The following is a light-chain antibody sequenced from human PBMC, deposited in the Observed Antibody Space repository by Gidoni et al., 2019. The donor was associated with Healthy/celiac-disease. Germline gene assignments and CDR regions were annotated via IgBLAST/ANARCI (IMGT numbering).Light chain of an antibody. J-gene: IGKJ2*01. CDR3: QQYNSYPYT. CDR2: DAS. CDR1: QSISNW. Sequence: DIQMTQSPSTLSASVGDRVTITCRASQSISNWLAWYQQKPGKAPKLLIYDASSLESGVPSRFSGSGSGTEFTLTISSLQPDDFATYYCQQYNSYPYTFGQXTKLEIK. V-gene: IGKV1-5*01.